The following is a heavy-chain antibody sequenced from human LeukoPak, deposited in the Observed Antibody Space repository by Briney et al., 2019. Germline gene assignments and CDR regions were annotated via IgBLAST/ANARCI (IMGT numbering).Heavy chain of an antibody. CDR3: AKRGSGWYWDDY. CDR1: GGSISSGSYY. J-gene: IGHJ4*02. CDR2: IYTSGST. D-gene: IGHD6-19*01. Sequence: PSQTLSLTCTVSGGSISSGSYYWSWIRQPAGKGLEWIGRIYTSGSTNYNPSLKSRVTISVDTSKNQFSLKLSSVTAADTAVYYCAKRGSGWYWDDYWGQGTLVTVSS. V-gene: IGHV4-61*02.